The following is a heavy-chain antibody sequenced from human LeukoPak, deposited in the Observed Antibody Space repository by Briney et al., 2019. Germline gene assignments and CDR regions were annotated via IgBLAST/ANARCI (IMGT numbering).Heavy chain of an antibody. CDR2: ISYDGSNK. CDR3: ARARPGEMTTVTTGISF. J-gene: IGHJ4*02. D-gene: IGHD4-17*01. V-gene: IGHV3-30-3*01. CDR1: GFNFNDYA. Sequence: GGSLRLSCAASGFNFNDYAMTWVRQAPGKGLEWVAVISYDGSNKYYADSVKGRFTISRDNSKNTLYLQMNSLRAEDTAVYYCARARPGEMTTVTTGISFWGQGTLVTVSS.